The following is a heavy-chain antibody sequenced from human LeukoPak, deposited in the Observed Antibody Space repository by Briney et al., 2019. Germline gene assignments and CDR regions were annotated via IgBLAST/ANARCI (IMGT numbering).Heavy chain of an antibody. CDR3: TTGKIYCSTTSCSDDY. D-gene: IGHD2-2*01. Sequence: ASVKVSCMVSGDTLTALSMHWVRQAPGKGLEWMGGFHPEDGETIYAQKFQGRVTMTEDTSTDTAYMELSSLRSDDTAVYYCTTGKIYCSTTSCSDDYWAREPWSPSPQ. J-gene: IGHJ4*02. CDR2: FHPEDGET. V-gene: IGHV1-24*01. CDR1: GDTLTALS.